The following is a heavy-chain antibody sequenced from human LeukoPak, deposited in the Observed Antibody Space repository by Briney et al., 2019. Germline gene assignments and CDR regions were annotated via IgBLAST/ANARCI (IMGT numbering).Heavy chain of an antibody. CDR1: GFTFSSYA. CDR3: AGGRGWGHECSGGSCYLDY. Sequence: PGGSLRLSCAASGFTFSSYAMHWVRQAPGKGLEWVAVISYDGSNKYYADSVKGRFTISRDNSKNTLYLQMNSLRAEDTAVYYCAGGRGWGHECSGGSCYLDYWGQGTLVTVSS. V-gene: IGHV3-30*04. J-gene: IGHJ4*02. D-gene: IGHD2-15*01. CDR2: ISYDGSNK.